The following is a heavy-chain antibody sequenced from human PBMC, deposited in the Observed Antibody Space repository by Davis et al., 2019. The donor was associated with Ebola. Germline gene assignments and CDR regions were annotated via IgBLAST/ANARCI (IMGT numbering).Heavy chain of an antibody. D-gene: IGHD3-10*01. CDR1: GFTFSSYA. J-gene: IGHJ4*02. CDR3: AKMVLWFGEPPTYYFDY. Sequence: GESLKISCAASGFTFSSYAMGWVRQAPGKGLEWVSAISGSGGSTYYADSVKGRFTISRDNSKNTLYLQMNSLRAEDTAVYYCAKMVLWFGEPPTYYFDYWGQGTLVTVSS. V-gene: IGHV3-23*01. CDR2: ISGSGGST.